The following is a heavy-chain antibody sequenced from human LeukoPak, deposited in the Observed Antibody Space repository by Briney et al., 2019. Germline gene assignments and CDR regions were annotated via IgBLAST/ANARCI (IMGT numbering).Heavy chain of an antibody. CDR3: ARGVAKIS. CDR2: VSGSGGTL. Sequence: GGSLRLSCAASGFFFNDYYMSWIRQAPGKGLEWVAYVSGSGGTLYYADSVQGRFTISRHNVKKSLYLQMDNLRVDDTAVYYCARGVAKISWSQGTLVTVSS. D-gene: IGHD5-12*01. V-gene: IGHV3-11*01. J-gene: IGHJ5*02. CDR1: GFFFNDYY.